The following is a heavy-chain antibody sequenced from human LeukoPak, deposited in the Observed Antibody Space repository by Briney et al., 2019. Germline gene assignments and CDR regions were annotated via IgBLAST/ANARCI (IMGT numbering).Heavy chain of an antibody. CDR3: ARGGDLAYFDY. Sequence: SETLSLTCAVSGGSISSGGYPWSWIRQPPGKGLEWIGYIYHSGSTYYNPSLKSRVTISVDRSKNQLSLQLRTVTAADTAVYYCARGGDLAYFDYWGQGTLVTVSS. V-gene: IGHV4-30-2*01. CDR1: GGSISSGGYP. CDR2: IYHSGST. J-gene: IGHJ4*02. D-gene: IGHD3-16*01.